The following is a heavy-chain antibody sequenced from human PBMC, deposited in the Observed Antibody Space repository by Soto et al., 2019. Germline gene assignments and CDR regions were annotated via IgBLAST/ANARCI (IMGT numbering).Heavy chain of an antibody. Sequence: EVQLLESGGGLVQPGGSLRLSCAASGFTFSSYGMSWVRQAPGKGLEWVSVISGSGGTTHYADSVKGRITISRDNSKNTLQLQMHSLRPEATAVYYCAKGGGYSYGYFDYWGQGTVVTGST. CDR3: AKGGGYSYGYFDY. CDR2: ISGSGGTT. CDR1: GFTFSSYG. J-gene: IGHJ4*02. D-gene: IGHD5-18*01. V-gene: IGHV3-23*01.